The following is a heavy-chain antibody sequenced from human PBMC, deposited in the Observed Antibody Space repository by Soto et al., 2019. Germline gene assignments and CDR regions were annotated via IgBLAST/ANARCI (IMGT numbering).Heavy chain of an antibody. J-gene: IGHJ4*02. CDR3: ARDLEAYCGGDCPFDY. Sequence: GGSLRLSCAASGFTFSSYGMHWVRQAPGKGLEWVAVIWYDGSNKYYADSVQGRFTNSRGNSKNTLYLQMNSLRAEDTAVYYCARDLEAYCGGDCPFDYWGQGTLVTVSS. D-gene: IGHD2-21*02. CDR1: GFTFSSYG. V-gene: IGHV3-33*01. CDR2: IWYDGSNK.